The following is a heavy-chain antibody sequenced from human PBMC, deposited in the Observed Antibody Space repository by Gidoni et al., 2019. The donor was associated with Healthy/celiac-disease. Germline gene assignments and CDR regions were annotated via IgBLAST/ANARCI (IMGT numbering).Heavy chain of an antibody. CDR2: IYYSGST. D-gene: IGHD3-3*01. CDR1: GCSISSSSYD. J-gene: IGHJ4*02. V-gene: IGHV4-39*07. CDR3: ARIAFYDFWSGYCSHFDY. Sequence: QLQLQESGPGLVKPSETLSLTCTVSGCSISSSSYDWGWIRQPPGKGLEWIGSIYYSGSTYYHPSLNSRVTISVDTSKNQFSLKLSSVTAADTAVYYCARIAFYDFWSGYCSHFDYWGQGTLVTVSS.